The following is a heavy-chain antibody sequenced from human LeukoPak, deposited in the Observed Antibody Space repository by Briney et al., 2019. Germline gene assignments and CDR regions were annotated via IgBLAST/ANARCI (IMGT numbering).Heavy chain of an antibody. D-gene: IGHD2/OR15-2a*01. CDR1: GFNFPTSW. CDR2: INGDGSTR. Sequence: PGGSLRLSCATSGFNFPTSWMHWVPQAPGKGLVWVSRINGDGSTRNYADSVKGRFTISRDNAENTVYLQMNSLRAEDTAVYYCARNSEMNFDYWGQGTLVTVS. CDR3: ARNSEMNFDY. V-gene: IGHV3-74*01. J-gene: IGHJ4*02.